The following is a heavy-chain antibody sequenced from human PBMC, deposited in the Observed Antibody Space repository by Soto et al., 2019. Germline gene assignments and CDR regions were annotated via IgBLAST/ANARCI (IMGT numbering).Heavy chain of an antibody. J-gene: IGHJ4*02. Sequence: ASVKVSCKASGYIFTAYSMHWVRQGPGQGLEWLGWINPNSGDSIYAQKFQDRVTMTCDTSVSTAYLELSSLSSDDTAVHYCAREDSAVVSLDYWGQGTLVTVSS. CDR3: AREDSAVVSLDY. D-gene: IGHD2-15*01. CDR2: INPNSGDS. CDR1: GYIFTAYS. V-gene: IGHV1-2*02.